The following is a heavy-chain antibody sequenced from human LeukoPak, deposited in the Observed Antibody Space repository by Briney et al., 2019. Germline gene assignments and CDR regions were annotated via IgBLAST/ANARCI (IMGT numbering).Heavy chain of an antibody. CDR1: GFTFSSYA. CDR2: ISYGGSNK. J-gene: IGHJ6*02. Sequence: GRSLRLSCAASGFTFSSYAMHWVRQAPGKGLEWVAVISYGGSNKYYADSVKGRFTISRDNSKNTLYLQMNSLRAEDTAVYYCARGGSGRNTYYDILTGYYFYYYYGMDVWGQGTTVTVSS. CDR3: ARGGSGRNTYYDILTGYYFYYYYGMDV. D-gene: IGHD3-9*01. V-gene: IGHV3-30*04.